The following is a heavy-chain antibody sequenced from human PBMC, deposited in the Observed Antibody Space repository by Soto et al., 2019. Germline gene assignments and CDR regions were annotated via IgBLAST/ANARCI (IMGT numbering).Heavy chain of an antibody. CDR1: VDSISTNSAT. D-gene: IGHD2-8*01. J-gene: IGHJ5*01. CDR3: ARLIGNSWLDS. CDR2: TYYRSNWYT. Sequence: PSQTLSLTCAISVDSISTNSATWDWIRHSPSRGLEWLGRTYYRSNWYTDYAVSVKGRITISPDTSNNQLSLQLNSVTPDDTAVYYCARLIGNSWLDSWGQGTLVTVSS. V-gene: IGHV6-1*01.